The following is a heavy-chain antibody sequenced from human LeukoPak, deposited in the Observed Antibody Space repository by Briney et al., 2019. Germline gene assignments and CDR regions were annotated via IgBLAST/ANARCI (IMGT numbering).Heavy chain of an antibody. V-gene: IGHV1-46*01. J-gene: IGHJ4*02. CDR2: INPSGGST. CDR1: GYTFTSYY. D-gene: IGHD4-11*01. Sequence: ASVKVSCTASGYTFTSYYMHWVRQAPGQGLEWMGIINPSGGSTSYAQKFQGRVTMTRDMSTSTVYMELSSLRSEDTAVYYCATEATVTTPFDYWGQGTLVTVSS. CDR3: ATEATVTTPFDY.